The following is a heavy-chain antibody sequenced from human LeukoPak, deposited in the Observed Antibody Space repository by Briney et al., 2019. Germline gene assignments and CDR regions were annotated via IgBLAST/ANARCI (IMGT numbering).Heavy chain of an antibody. CDR3: ATPLDYYDSSGYHQGGD. D-gene: IGHD3-22*01. CDR1: GFTFSSCW. Sequence: GGSLRLSCAASGFTFSSCWMTWVRQAPGKGLEWVANIREDGSKKNYVDSVKGRFTIFRDNAKNSLYLQMNSLRAEDTAVYYCATPLDYYDSSGYHQGGDWGQGTLVTVSS. V-gene: IGHV3-7*03. CDR2: IREDGSKK. J-gene: IGHJ4*02.